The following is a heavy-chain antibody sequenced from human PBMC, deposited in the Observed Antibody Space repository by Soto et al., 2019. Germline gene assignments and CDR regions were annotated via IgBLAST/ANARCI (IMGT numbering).Heavy chain of an antibody. CDR2: IIPILGIA. CDR1: GGTFSSYT. Sequence: QVQLVQSGAEVKKPGSSVKVSCKASGGTFSSYTISWVRQAPGQGLEWMGRIIPILGIANYAQKFQGRVKITADKSTSTAYMELSSLRSEDTAVYYCARENSGYDLGDFDYWGQGTLVTVSS. D-gene: IGHD5-12*01. J-gene: IGHJ4*02. CDR3: ARENSGYDLGDFDY. V-gene: IGHV1-69*08.